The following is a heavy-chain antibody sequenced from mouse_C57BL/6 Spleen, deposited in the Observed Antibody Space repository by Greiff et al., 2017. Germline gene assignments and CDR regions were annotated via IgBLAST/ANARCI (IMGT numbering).Heavy chain of an antibody. CDR3: ARPPYDYDEAWFAY. CDR1: GYSFTGYY. J-gene: IGHJ3*01. Sequence: VQLQQSGPELVKPGASVKISCKASGYSFTGYYMNWVKQSPEKSLEWIGEINPSTGGTTYNQKFKVKATLTVDKSSSTAYMQLKSLTSEDSAVXYCARPPYDYDEAWFAYWGQGTLVTVSA. D-gene: IGHD2-4*01. V-gene: IGHV1-42*01. CDR2: INPSTGGT.